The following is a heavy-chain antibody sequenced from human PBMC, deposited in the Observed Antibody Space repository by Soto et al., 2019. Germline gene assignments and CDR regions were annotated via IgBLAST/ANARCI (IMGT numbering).Heavy chain of an antibody. CDR2: INHSGST. J-gene: IGHJ4*02. D-gene: IGHD5-12*01. CDR3: ARGGYSGYAR. Sequence: QVQLQQWGAGLLKPSETLSLTCAVYGGSFSGYYWSWIRQPPGKGLEWIGEINHSGSTNYNPSLKXLVXIXVDTSKNQFSLKLSSVTAADTAVYYCARGGYSGYARWGQGTLVTVSS. V-gene: IGHV4-34*01. CDR1: GGSFSGYY.